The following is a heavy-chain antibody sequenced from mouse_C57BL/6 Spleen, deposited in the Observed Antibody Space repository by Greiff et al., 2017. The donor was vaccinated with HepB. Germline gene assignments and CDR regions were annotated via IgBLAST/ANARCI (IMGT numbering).Heavy chain of an antibody. Sequence: EVMLVESGGGLVKPGGSLKLSCAASGFTFSSYAMSWVRQTPEKRLEWVATISDGGSYTYYPDNVKGRFTISRDNAKNNLYLQMSHLKSDDTAMYYCARDKLGDYFDYWGQGTTLTVSS. CDR2: ISDGGSYT. CDR3: ARDKLGDYFDY. CDR1: GFTFSSYA. V-gene: IGHV5-4*01. D-gene: IGHD4-1*01. J-gene: IGHJ2*01.